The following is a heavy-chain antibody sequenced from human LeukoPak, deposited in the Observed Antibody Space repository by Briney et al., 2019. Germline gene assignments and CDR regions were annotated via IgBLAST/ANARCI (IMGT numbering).Heavy chain of an antibody. Sequence: PGGSLRLSCAASGFTFSDYGMHWVRQAPGQGLERVAFIRFDESDKYYADSVKGRFTISRDNSKNNLFLQMNSLRDEDTAVYFCARDKNALCSVTCRSEFDYWGQGTLVSVSS. D-gene: IGHD2-15*01. V-gene: IGHV3-30*02. J-gene: IGHJ4*02. CDR1: GFTFSDYG. CDR3: ARDKNALCSVTCRSEFDY. CDR2: IRFDESDK.